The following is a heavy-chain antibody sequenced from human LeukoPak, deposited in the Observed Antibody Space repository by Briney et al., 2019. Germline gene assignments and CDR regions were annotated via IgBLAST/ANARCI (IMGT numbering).Heavy chain of an antibody. V-gene: IGHV3-21*01. CDR3: AAPGYYGSGYPHVVDY. CDR1: GFTFSTYS. J-gene: IGHJ4*02. Sequence: GGSLRLSCAASGFTFSTYSMNWVRQAPGKGLEWVSSISSSSSYIYYADSVKGRFTISRDNSKNTLYLQMNSLRAEDTAVYYCAAPGYYGSGYPHVVDYWGQGTLVTVSS. CDR2: ISSSSSYI. D-gene: IGHD3-10*01.